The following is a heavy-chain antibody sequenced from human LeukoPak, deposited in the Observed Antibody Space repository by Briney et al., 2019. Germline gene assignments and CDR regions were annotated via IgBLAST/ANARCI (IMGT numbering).Heavy chain of an antibody. V-gene: IGHV4-31*03. Sequence: SETLSLTCTVSGAFISSGDYYWSWIRQHPGKGLEWIGYIYYGGSAYYSGSTYYNPSLKSRVTISVDTSKNQFSLKLSSVTAADTAVYYCARDGDYYDSSGNYRDDYWGQGTLVTVSS. CDR1: GAFISSGDYY. D-gene: IGHD3-22*01. CDR3: ARDGDYYDSSGNYRDDY. CDR2: IYYGGSAYYSGST. J-gene: IGHJ4*02.